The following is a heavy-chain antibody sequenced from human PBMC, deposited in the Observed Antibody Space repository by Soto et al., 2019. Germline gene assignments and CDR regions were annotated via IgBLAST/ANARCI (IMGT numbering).Heavy chain of an antibody. CDR1: GYSFAGYW. CDR3: ARQIYESDTGPNLQYSFAS. D-gene: IGHD5-18*01. J-gene: IGHJ5*02. V-gene: IGHV5-10-1*01. Sequence: LGESLKISCKGSGYSFAGYWITWVRQKPGKGLEWIGRIDPSDSQTYYSPSFRGHVTISVTKSITTVFLQWSSLRASDTAMYYCARQIYESDTGPNLQYSFASWGRGTPVTVSS. CDR2: IDPSDSQT.